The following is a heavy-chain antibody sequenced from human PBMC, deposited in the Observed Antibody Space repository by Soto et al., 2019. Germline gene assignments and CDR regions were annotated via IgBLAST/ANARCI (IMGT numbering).Heavy chain of an antibody. V-gene: IGHV4-34*01. CDR2: INHSGST. Sequence: SETLSLTCAVYGGSFSGYYWSWIRQPPGKGLEWIGEINHSGSTNYNLSLKSRVTISVDTSKNQFSLKLSSVTAADTAVYYCARVPIMITFGGVIVKGAFDIWGQGTMVTVSS. J-gene: IGHJ3*02. CDR3: ARVPIMITFGGVIVKGAFDI. D-gene: IGHD3-16*02. CDR1: GGSFSGYY.